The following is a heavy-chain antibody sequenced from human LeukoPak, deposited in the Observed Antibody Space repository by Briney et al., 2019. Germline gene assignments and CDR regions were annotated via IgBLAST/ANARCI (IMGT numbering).Heavy chain of an antibody. J-gene: IGHJ4*02. CDR2: ISDSGNTI. CDR3: AREDRSSYDFDY. D-gene: IGHD1-26*01. V-gene: IGHV3-48*04. Sequence: HSGGSLRLSCAASGFTFNTYWMSWVRQAPGTGLEWLSYISDSGNTIFYADSVKGRFTISRDNAKNSLFLQVNSLRAEDTAVYYCAREDRSSYDFDYWGQGTLVTVSS. CDR1: GFTFNTYW.